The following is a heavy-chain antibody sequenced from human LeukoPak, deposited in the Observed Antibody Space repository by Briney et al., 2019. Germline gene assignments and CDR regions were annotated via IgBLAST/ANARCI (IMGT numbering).Heavy chain of an antibody. V-gene: IGHV1-69*04. D-gene: IGHD5-24*01. Sequence: GASVKVSCKASGDTFSSYAISWVRQAPGQGLEWMGRIIPILGIANYAQKFQGRVTITADKSTSTAYMELSSLRSEDTVVYYCARDGSEDGYSGYWGQGTLVTVSS. CDR3: ARDGSEDGYSGY. J-gene: IGHJ4*02. CDR1: GDTFSSYA. CDR2: IIPILGIA.